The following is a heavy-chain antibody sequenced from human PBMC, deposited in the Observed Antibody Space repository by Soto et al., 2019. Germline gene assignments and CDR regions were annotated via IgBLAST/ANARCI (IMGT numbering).Heavy chain of an antibody. CDR2: ISWNSGSI. CDR3: AKAGGGYCSGGSCYSDEGGAFDI. J-gene: IGHJ3*02. Sequence: EVQLVESGGGLVQPGRSLRLSCAASGFTFDDYAMHWVRQAPGKGLEWVSGISWNSGSIGYADSVKGRFTISRDNAKNSLYVQMNSLRAEDTALYYCAKAGGGYCSGGSCYSDEGGAFDIWGQGTMVTVSS. D-gene: IGHD2-15*01. CDR1: GFTFDDYA. V-gene: IGHV3-9*01.